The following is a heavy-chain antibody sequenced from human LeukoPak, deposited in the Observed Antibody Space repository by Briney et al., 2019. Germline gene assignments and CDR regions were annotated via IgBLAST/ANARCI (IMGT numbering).Heavy chain of an antibody. D-gene: IGHD6-19*01. CDR3: ARDSFSLTVAGGPPIDY. V-gene: IGHV3-7*01. CDR2: IDQDASDK. J-gene: IGHJ4*02. CDR1: GFTFTTYW. Sequence: PGGSLRLSCAASGFTFTTYWMSWVRQAPGQGLEGVANIDQDASDKYYVDSVKGRFTISRDNAKNSLYLQMNSLRAEETAVYYCARDSFSLTVAGGPPIDYWGQGTLVTVSS.